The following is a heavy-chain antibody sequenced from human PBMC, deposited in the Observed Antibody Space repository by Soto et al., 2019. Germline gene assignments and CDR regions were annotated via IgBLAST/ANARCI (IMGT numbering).Heavy chain of an antibody. V-gene: IGHV5-51*01. CDR2: IYPGDSDI. CDR1: GYNFTTYW. CDR3: ARHKGRAFDL. Sequence: PGESLKISCKGSGYNFTTYWIDWVRQQPGKGLEWIGAIYPGDSDIRYSPSFEGQVTISADKSIYTANLQWSSLKASDSAMYFCARHKGRAFDLWGQGTLVTVSS. J-gene: IGHJ5*02.